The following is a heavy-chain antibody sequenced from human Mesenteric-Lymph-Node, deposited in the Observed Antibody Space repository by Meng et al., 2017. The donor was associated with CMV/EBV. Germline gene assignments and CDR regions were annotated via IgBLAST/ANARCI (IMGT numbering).Heavy chain of an antibody. CDR2: ISSRSSHI. J-gene: IGHJ4*02. Sequence: GESLKISCAAFGFTFSNFNMNWVRQAPGKGLEWVSSISSRSSHIYYADSVKGRFTISRDNGKNSLYLQMNSLRAEDTAVYYCARDPRGYCTDGECYTGIDYWGQGTLVTVSS. CDR1: GFTFSNFN. CDR3: ARDPRGYCTDGECYTGIDY. D-gene: IGHD2-8*01. V-gene: IGHV3-21*01.